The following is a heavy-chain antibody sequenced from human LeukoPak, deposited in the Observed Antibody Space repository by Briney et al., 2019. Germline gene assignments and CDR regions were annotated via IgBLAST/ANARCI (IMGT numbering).Heavy chain of an antibody. CDR3: ARDATGYSSSGPSGYYGMDV. V-gene: IGHV1-2*02. CDR1: GYTFTGYY. J-gene: IGHJ6*02. Sequence: ASVKVSCKASGYTFTGYYMHWVRQAPGQGLEWMGWINPNSGGTNYAQKFQGRVTMTRDTSISTAYMELSRLRSDDTAVYYCARDATGYSSSGPSGYYGMDVWGQGTTVTVSS. D-gene: IGHD6-13*01. CDR2: INPNSGGT.